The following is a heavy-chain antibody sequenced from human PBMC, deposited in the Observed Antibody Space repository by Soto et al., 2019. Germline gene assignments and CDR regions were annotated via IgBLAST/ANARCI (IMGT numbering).Heavy chain of an antibody. CDR1: GYTFTSYD. CDR3: ARGGGYSYGYAY. Sequence: QVQLVQSGAEVKKPGASVKVSCKASGYTFTSYDINWVRQATGQGLEWMGWMNPNSGNTVYAQKFQGRVTMTRNTSISTDYMQLSSLRCEDTAVYYCARGGGYSYGYAYWGQGTLVTVSS. V-gene: IGHV1-8*01. D-gene: IGHD5-18*01. J-gene: IGHJ4*02. CDR2: MNPNSGNT.